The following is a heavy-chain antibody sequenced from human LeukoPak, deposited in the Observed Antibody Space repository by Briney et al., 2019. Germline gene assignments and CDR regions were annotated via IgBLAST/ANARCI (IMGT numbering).Heavy chain of an antibody. CDR3: ARDGSCSSTSCYGLVY. Sequence: ASVKVSCKASGYTFTSYYMHWVRQAPGQGLEWMGIINPSGGSISYAQKFQGRVTMTRDTSTSTVYMELSSLRSEDTAAYYRARDGSCSSTSCYGLVYWGQGTLVTVSS. J-gene: IGHJ4*02. V-gene: IGHV1-46*01. CDR1: GYTFTSYY. CDR2: INPSGGSI. D-gene: IGHD2-2*03.